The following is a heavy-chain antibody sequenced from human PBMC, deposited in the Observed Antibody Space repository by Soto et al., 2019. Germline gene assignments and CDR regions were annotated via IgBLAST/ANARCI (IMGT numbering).Heavy chain of an antibody. D-gene: IGHD5-12*01. Sequence: PSETLSLTCAFYVVSFSGYSWSCIRQPPGKGLEWIGEINHSGSTNYNPSLKSRVTISVDTSKNKFSLKLNSVTAADTAVYYCARGINDMATITPWGQGTLVSVS. CDR1: VVSFSGYS. J-gene: IGHJ5*02. CDR3: ARGINDMATITP. CDR2: INHSGST. V-gene: IGHV4-34*01.